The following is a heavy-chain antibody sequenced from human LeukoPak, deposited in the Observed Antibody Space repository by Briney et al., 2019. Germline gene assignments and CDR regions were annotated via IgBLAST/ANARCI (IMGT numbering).Heavy chain of an antibody. D-gene: IGHD6-19*01. V-gene: IGHV4-34*01. Sequence: SETLSLTCAVYAGSFSGYYWSWIRRPPGKGVEGSGEINHSGSTNYNPSLKSRVTISVDTSKNQFSLKLSSVTAADTAVYYCARVFLGASSGWYPYNWFDPWGQGTLVTVSS. J-gene: IGHJ5*02. CDR1: AGSFSGYY. CDR3: ARVFLGASSGWYPYNWFDP. CDR2: INHSGST.